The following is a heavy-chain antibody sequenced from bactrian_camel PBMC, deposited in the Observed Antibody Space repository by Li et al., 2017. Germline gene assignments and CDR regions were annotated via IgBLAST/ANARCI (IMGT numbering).Heavy chain of an antibody. Sequence: HVQLVESGGGSVQAGGSLRLPCVVSGGSFSGKCMGWFRQAPRQEREGVAAIYAGRYTGGDITYVADSVKGRFTISQDNAQNTLYLQMDNLKPEDTATYYCASDAGLRYEGRCLHQGVPDYTVSGQGTQVTVS. CDR1: GGSFSGKC. CDR2: IYAGRYTGGDIT. V-gene: IGHV3-3*01. D-gene: IGHD1*01. J-gene: IGHJ4*01.